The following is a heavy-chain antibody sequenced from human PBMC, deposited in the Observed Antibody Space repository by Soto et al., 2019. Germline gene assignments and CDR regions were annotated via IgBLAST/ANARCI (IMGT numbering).Heavy chain of an antibody. Sequence: SETLSLTCAVSGGSISNGGYSWSWIRQPPGKGLEWIGYIYHSGSTYYNPSLKSRVTISVDRSKNQFSLKLSSVTAADTADYYYPELPSFPARRSSDL. CDR2: IYHSGST. CDR1: GGSISNGGYS. D-gene: IGHD1-26*01. CDR3: PELPSFPARRSSDL. V-gene: IGHV4-30-2*01. J-gene: IGHJ2*01.